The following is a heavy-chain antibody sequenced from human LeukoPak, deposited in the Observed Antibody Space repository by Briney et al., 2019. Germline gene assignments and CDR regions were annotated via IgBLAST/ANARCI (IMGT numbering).Heavy chain of an antibody. V-gene: IGHV3-21*06. CDR2: ITSSGTYI. J-gene: IGHJ4*01. D-gene: IGHD1-26*01. Sequence: GGSLRLSCAASGFTVNTFHMNWVRQAPGKGLEWVSSITSSGTYITYADSVQSRFTISRDNAKNSLYLQMNSLRVDDTALYYCARASGGWDLDYWGHGTLVTVSS. CDR1: GFTVNTFH. CDR3: ARASGGWDLDY.